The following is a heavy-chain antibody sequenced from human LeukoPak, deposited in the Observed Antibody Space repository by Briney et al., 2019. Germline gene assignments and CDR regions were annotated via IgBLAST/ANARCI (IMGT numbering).Heavy chain of an antibody. V-gene: IGHV3-30*01. CDR1: GFTFSSYA. Sequence: AGGSLRLSCAASGFTFSSYAMHWVRQAPGKGLEWVAVISYDGSNKYYADSVKGRFTISRDNSKNTLYLQMNSLRAEDTAVYYCARAGVVTATHWIPYYFDYWGQGTLVTVSS. CDR3: ARAGVVTATHWIPYYFDY. J-gene: IGHJ4*02. D-gene: IGHD2-21*02. CDR2: ISYDGSNK.